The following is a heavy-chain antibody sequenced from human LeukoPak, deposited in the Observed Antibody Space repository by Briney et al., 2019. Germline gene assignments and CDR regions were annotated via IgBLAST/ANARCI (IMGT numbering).Heavy chain of an antibody. V-gene: IGHV1-69*01. D-gene: IGHD5-18*01. CDR3: ARDRGYSYGSGPFDY. CDR2: IIPIFGTA. J-gene: IGHJ4*02. Sequence: SVKVSCKASGGTFSSYAISWVRQAPGQGLEWMGGIIPIFGTANYAQKFQGRVTITADESTSTAYMELSSLRSEDTAVYYCARDRGYSYGSGPFDYWGQGTLVTVSS. CDR1: GGTFSSYA.